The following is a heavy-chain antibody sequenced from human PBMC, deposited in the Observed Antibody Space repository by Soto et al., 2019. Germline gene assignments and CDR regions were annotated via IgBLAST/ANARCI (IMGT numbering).Heavy chain of an antibody. V-gene: IGHV1-2*02. CDR1: GFSFTGYY. D-gene: IGHD6-6*01. J-gene: IGHJ5*02. Sequence: XSVKVSCKASGFSFTGYYIHWLRQAPGQGLEWMGWINAHSGGTEYAQKFQGRVTLTRDTSIATAYLTLTSLTSDDTALYYCAKDLTRQLAYWLDPWGKGTQVTVS. CDR2: INAHSGGT. CDR3: AKDLTRQLAYWLDP.